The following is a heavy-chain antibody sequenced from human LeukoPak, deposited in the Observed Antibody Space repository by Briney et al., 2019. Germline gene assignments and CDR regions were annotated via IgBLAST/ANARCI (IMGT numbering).Heavy chain of an antibody. CDR3: ARDFSPVNDAFDI. J-gene: IGHJ3*02. D-gene: IGHD2/OR15-2a*01. V-gene: IGHV4-39*07. Sequence: TSETLSLTCTVSGGSISSSAYYWGWIRQPPGKGLEWIGSIYYSGSTYYKPSLKSRVTISVDTSKNQFSLKLSSVTAADTAVYYCARDFSPVNDAFDIWGQGTMVTVSS. CDR1: GGSISSSAYY. CDR2: IYYSGST.